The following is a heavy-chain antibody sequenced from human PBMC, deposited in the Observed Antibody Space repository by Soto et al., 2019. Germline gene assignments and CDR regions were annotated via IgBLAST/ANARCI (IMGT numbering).Heavy chain of an antibody. CDR3: ARAATPVDFYYGMDV. J-gene: IGHJ6*02. V-gene: IGHV4-4*07. Sequence: SETLSHTCTVSGGSISSYHWNWRREPAGKGLEWIGCIYSSGTTKYNPSLKSRVTMSVDTSKKQFSLKVSSVTAADTAVYYCARAATPVDFYYGMDVWGQGTTVTVSS. CDR1: GGSISSYH. CDR2: IYSSGTT.